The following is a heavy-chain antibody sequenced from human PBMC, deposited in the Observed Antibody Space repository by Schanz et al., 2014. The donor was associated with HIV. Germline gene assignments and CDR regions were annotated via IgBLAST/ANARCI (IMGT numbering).Heavy chain of an antibody. CDR1: GFTFDDYA. V-gene: IGHV3-9*01. D-gene: IGHD1-26*01. J-gene: IGHJ6*02. Sequence: VQLVESGGGVVQPGRSLRLSCVASGFTFDDYAMHWVRQVPGKGLEWVSGMSWNRRRIGYGDAVKGRFTISRDNANNFVYLEMNGLRVEDTALYYCAKGIMGATEYYYGMDVWGQGTMVTVSS. CDR2: MSWNRRRI. CDR3: AKGIMGATEYYYGMDV.